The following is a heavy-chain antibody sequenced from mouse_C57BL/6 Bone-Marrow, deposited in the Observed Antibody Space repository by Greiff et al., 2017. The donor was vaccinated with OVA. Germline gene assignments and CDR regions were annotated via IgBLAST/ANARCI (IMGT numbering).Heavy chain of an antibody. D-gene: IGHD1-1*01. J-gene: IGHJ4*01. V-gene: IGHV1-19*01. Sequence: EVQLQQSGPVLVKPGASVKMSCKASGYTFTDYYMNWVKQSHGKSLEWIGVINPYNGGTSYNQKFKGKATLTVDKSSSTAYMELNSLTSEDSAVYYCARGFHYRVDYWGQGTSVTVSS. CDR2: INPYNGGT. CDR3: ARGFHYRVDY. CDR1: GYTFTDYY.